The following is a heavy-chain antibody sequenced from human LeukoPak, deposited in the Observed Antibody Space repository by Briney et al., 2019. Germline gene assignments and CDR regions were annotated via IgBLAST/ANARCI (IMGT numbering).Heavy chain of an antibody. CDR3: ASPIAVAETGDY. Sequence: GGYLRLSCAASGFTFSSYAMSWDRQAPGKGLEWVSGISGSGGSTYYADSVKGRFTISRDNSKNTLYLQMNSLRAEDTAVYYCASPIAVAETGDYWGQGTLVTVSS. J-gene: IGHJ4*02. CDR1: GFTFSSYA. CDR2: ISGSGGST. D-gene: IGHD6-19*01. V-gene: IGHV3-23*01.